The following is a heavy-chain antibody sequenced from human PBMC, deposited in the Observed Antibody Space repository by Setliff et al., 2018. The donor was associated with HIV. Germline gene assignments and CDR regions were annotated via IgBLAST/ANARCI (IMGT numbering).Heavy chain of an antibody. CDR3: ARAPEAPDAFDI. J-gene: IGHJ3*02. V-gene: IGHV1-18*01. Sequence: ASVKVSCKASGYIFTSYGISWVRQAPGQGLEWMGWISAYNGNTNYAQKFQGRVTMTTDTSTSTGYMELRSLRSDDTAVYYCARAPEAPDAFDIWGQGTMVTVSS. CDR1: GYIFTSYG. CDR2: ISAYNGNT.